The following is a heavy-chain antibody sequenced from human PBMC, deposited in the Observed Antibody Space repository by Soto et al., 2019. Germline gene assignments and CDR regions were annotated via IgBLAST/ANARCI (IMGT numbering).Heavy chain of an antibody. CDR3: ARLPGGWYEVGSWFDP. CDR2: IYPGDSDT. V-gene: IGHV5-51*01. Sequence: PGESLKISCKGSGYSFTSYWIGWVRQMPGKGLEWMGIIYPGDSDTRYSPSFQGQVTISADKSISTAYLQWSSLKASDTAMYYCARLPGGWYEVGSWFDPWGQGTLVTVSS. J-gene: IGHJ5*02. D-gene: IGHD6-19*01. CDR1: GYSFTSYW.